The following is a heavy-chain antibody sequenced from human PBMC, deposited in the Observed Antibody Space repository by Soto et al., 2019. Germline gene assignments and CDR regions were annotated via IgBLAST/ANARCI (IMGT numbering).Heavy chain of an antibody. CDR3: AKDPRHDFYYYYMDV. CDR1: GFTFDDYA. CDR2: ISWNSGSI. V-gene: IGHV3-9*01. J-gene: IGHJ6*03. Sequence: GGSLRLSCAASGFTFDDYAMHWVRQAPGKGLEWVSGISWNSGSIGYADSVKGRFTISRDNAKNSLYLQMNSLRAEDTALYYCAKDPRHDFYYYYMDVWGKGTTVTVSS.